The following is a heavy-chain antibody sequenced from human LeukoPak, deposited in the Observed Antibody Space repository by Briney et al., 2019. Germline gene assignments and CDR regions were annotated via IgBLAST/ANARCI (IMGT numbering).Heavy chain of an antibody. CDR3: TRYQVPPGRDYFDY. CDR1: GYNFASYW. CDR2: INPGDSDT. V-gene: IGHV5-51*01. Sequence: GESQKISCKGSGYNFASYWVGWVRQRPGKGLEWMGNINPGDSDTRYSPSFQGQVTMTVDKSINTAYLHWSSLKASDTAMYYCTRYQVPPGRDYFDYWGQGTLVTVSS. D-gene: IGHD2-2*01. J-gene: IGHJ4*02.